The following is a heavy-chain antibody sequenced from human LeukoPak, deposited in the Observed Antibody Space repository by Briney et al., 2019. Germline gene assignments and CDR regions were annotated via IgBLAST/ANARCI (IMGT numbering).Heavy chain of an antibody. D-gene: IGHD3-9*01. CDR1: GFIFSDYG. J-gene: IGHJ4*02. Sequence: GGSLRLSCAASGFIFSDYGMHWVRQAPVKGLEWVALISYDGGRKYYRDSVKGRFTISRNNSNNTLFLQMNDLSAEDSAVYYCARGDHFTGYLQYYFDQWGQGTLVTVSS. V-gene: IGHV3-30*03. CDR3: ARGDHFTGYLQYYFDQ. CDR2: ISYDGGRK.